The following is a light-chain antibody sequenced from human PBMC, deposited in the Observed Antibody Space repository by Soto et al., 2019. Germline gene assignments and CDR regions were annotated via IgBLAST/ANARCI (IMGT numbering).Light chain of an antibody. J-gene: IGKJ1*01. CDR1: QSVSDY. Sequence: EIVLTQSPATLSLSPGDRATLSCRASQSVSDYLGWYQQRPGQAPRLLIYAASTRATGVPARFSGSGSGTDFTLTISSLEPDDFAVYYCLQCSNWPPKWTFGQGTKVDIK. CDR3: LQCSNWPPKWT. CDR2: AAS. V-gene: IGKV3-11*01.